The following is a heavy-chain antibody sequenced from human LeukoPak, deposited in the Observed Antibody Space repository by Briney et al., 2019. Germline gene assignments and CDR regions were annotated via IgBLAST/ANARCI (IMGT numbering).Heavy chain of an antibody. D-gene: IGHD1-1*01. CDR2: IYPGDSDT. J-gene: IGHJ4*02. Sequence: GESLKISCKGSGYSFTSYWIGWVRQMPGKGLEWMGIIYPGDSDTRYSPSFQGQVTISADKSISTAYLQWSSLKASDTAMYYCARHGPYNHRTWGFDYWGQGTLVTVSS. CDR1: GYSFTSYW. V-gene: IGHV5-51*01. CDR3: ARHGPYNHRTWGFDY.